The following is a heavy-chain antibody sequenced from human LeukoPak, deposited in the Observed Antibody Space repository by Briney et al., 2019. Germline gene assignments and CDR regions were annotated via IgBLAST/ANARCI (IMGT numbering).Heavy chain of an antibody. Sequence: GASVKVSCKASGYTLTGYYMHWVRQAPGQGLEWMGRINPNSGGTNYAQKFQGRVTMTRDTSISTAYMELSRLRSDDTAVYYCAREGGGRTKINWFDPWGQGTLVTVSS. D-gene: IGHD3-16*01. J-gene: IGHJ5*02. CDR2: INPNSGGT. CDR1: GYTLTGYY. CDR3: AREGGGRTKINWFDP. V-gene: IGHV1-2*06.